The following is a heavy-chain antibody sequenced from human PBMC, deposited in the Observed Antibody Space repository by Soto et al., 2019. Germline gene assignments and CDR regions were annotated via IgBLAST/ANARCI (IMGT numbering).Heavy chain of an antibody. J-gene: IGHJ4*02. CDR2: ISSSSSTI. Sequence: EVQLVESGGGLVQPGGSLRLSCAASGFTFSSYSMNWVRQAPGKGLEWVSYISSSSSTIYYADSVKGRFTISRDNAKNSPYLQMTSLRDEDTAVYYCARDSGSSYGPFDYWGQGTLVTVSS. CDR1: GFTFSSYS. D-gene: IGHD5-18*01. V-gene: IGHV3-48*02. CDR3: ARDSGSSYGPFDY.